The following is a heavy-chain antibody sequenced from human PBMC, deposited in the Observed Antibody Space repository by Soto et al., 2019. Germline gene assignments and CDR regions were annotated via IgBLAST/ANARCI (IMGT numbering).Heavy chain of an antibody. CDR2: ISSSGSTI. V-gene: IGHV3-48*03. Sequence: PGGSLRLSCAASGFTFSSYEMNWVRQAPGKGLEWVSYISSSGSTIYYADSVKGRFTISRDNAKNSLYLQMNSLRAEDTAVYYCASEAARVDCTNGVCYTEDFDYWGQGTLVTVSS. CDR1: GFTFSSYE. D-gene: IGHD2-8*01. J-gene: IGHJ4*02. CDR3: ASEAARVDCTNGVCYTEDFDY.